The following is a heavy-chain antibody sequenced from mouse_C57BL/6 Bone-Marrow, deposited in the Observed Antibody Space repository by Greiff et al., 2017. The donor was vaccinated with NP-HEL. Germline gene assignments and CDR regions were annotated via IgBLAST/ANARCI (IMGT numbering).Heavy chain of an antibody. J-gene: IGHJ2*01. CDR2: ISSGGSYT. CDR1: GFTFSSYG. V-gene: IGHV5-6*01. D-gene: IGHD4-1*01. CDR3: ARHGTDY. Sequence: EVKLMESGGDLVKPGGSLKLSCAASGFTFSSYGMSWVRQTPDKRLEWVATISSGGSYTYYPDSVKGRFTISRDNAKNTLYLQMSSLKSEDTAMYYCARHGTDYWGQGTTLTVSS.